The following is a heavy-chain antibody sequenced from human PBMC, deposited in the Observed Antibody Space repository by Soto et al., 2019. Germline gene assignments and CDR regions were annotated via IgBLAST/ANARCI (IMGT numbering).Heavy chain of an antibody. V-gene: IGHV3-53*01. J-gene: IGHJ6*02. CDR2: LYRDSST. CDR3: ARDQFYGSAGSNNISSYYYGMDV. CDR1: GFTVSSNY. Sequence: GGSLRLSCTASGFTVSSNYMSWVRQAPGKGLEWVSGLYRDSSTYYADSAKGRFTISRDNSKNTLYLHMSSLRVEDTAVYYCARDQFYGSAGSNNISSYYYGMDVWGRGTTVTVSS. D-gene: IGHD3-10*01.